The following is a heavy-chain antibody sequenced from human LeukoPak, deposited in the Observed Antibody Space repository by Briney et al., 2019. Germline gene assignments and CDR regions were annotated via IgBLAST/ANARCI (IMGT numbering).Heavy chain of an antibody. J-gene: IGHJ4*02. Sequence: GGSLRLSCAASGFTFSSYAMSWVRQAPGKGLEWVSTISGSAGSTYYADSVKGRFTISRDNSKNTLYLQMNSLRAEDTAVYYCAREGDGFFDYWGQGTLVTVSS. CDR1: GFTFSSYA. CDR2: ISGSAGST. CDR3: AREGDGFFDY. V-gene: IGHV3-23*01. D-gene: IGHD5-24*01.